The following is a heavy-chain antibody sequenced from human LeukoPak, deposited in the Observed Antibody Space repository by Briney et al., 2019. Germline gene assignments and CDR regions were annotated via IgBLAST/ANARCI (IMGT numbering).Heavy chain of an antibody. CDR3: ARLLGRSFIAAAGNIDY. CDR2: IYPGDSDT. D-gene: IGHD6-13*01. J-gene: IGHJ4*02. CDR1: GYSFTSYW. Sequence: GEPLKISGKGSGYSFTSYWIGWGRQMPEKGLGWLGIIYPGDSDTRYSPSFQGQVTIPADKSTSTASLQWSSLKASDTAMYYCARLLGRSFIAAAGNIDYWGQGILVTVSS. V-gene: IGHV5-51*01.